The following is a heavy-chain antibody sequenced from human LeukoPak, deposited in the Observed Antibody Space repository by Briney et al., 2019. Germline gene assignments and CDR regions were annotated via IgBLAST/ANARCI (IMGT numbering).Heavy chain of an antibody. V-gene: IGHV3-23*01. CDR3: AKDFYGFFVGHFDP. CDR1: GFTFSSYA. CDR2: ISGSGGSA. D-gene: IGHD3-3*01. J-gene: IGHJ5*02. Sequence: PGGSLRLSCTASGFTFSSYAMSWVRQAPGKGLEWVSAISGSGGSAYYADSVKGRFTISRDNSKNTLYLQMNSLRAEDTAVYYCAKDFYGFFVGHFDPWGQGTLVTVSS.